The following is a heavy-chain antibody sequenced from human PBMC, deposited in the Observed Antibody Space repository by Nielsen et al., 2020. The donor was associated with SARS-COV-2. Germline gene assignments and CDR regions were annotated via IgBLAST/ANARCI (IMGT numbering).Heavy chain of an antibody. CDR1: GFTFSSYW. CDR3: ARGDIVVVPAAIYYYGMDV. D-gene: IGHD2-2*01. V-gene: IGHV3-74*01. J-gene: IGHJ6*02. Sequence: GESLKISCAASGFTFSSYWMHWVRQAPGKGLVWVSRINSDGSSTSYADSVKGRFTISRDNAKNTPYLQMNSLRAEDTAVYYCARGDIVVVPAAIYYYGMDVWGQGTTVTVSS. CDR2: INSDGSST.